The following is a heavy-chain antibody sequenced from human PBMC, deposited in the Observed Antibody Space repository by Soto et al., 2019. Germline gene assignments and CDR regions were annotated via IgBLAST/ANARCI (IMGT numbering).Heavy chain of an antibody. V-gene: IGHV3-30-3*01. Sequence: PGGSLRLSCAASGFTFSSYAMHWVRQDPGKGLEWVAVISYDGSNKYYADSVKGRFTISRDNSKNTLYLQMNSLRAEDTAVYYCARHPERIAEIGWFDPWGQGTLVTVSS. CDR1: GFTFSSYA. J-gene: IGHJ5*02. CDR3: ARHPERIAEIGWFDP. D-gene: IGHD6-13*01. CDR2: ISYDGSNK.